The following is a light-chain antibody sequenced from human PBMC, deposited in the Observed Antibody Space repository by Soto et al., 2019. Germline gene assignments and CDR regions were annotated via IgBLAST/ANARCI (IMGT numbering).Light chain of an antibody. CDR3: QQTNTFPHP. CDR2: AAS. J-gene: IGKJ4*01. CDR1: QGISSW. V-gene: IGKV1-12*01. Sequence: DIQMTQSPSSVSASVGDRVTITCRASQGISSWLAWYQQKPGKAPKLLIYAASGLQSGVPSRFSASGSVTGFTRTISSLQPEYCATYACQQTNTFPHPIGGATKLEIK.